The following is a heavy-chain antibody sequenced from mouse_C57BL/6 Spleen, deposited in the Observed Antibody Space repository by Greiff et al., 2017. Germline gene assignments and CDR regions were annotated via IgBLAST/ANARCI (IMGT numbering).Heavy chain of an antibody. D-gene: IGHD2-10*02. Sequence: QVQLKQPGAELVRPGTSVKLSCKASGYTFTSYWMHWVKQRPGQGLEWIGVIDPSDSYTNYNQKFKGKATLTVDTSSSTAYMQLSSLTSEDSAVYYCAREGYGNYSWFAYWVQGTLVTVSA. V-gene: IGHV1-59*01. CDR2: IDPSDSYT. CDR3: AREGYGNYSWFAY. CDR1: GYTFTSYW. J-gene: IGHJ3*01.